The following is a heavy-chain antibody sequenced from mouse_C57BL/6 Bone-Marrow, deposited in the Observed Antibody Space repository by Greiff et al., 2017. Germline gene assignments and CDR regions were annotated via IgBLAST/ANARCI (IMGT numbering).Heavy chain of an antibody. D-gene: IGHD1-1*01. V-gene: IGHV1-26*01. J-gene: IGHJ2*01. CDR3: ARGYYYGMYYFDC. CDR2: INPNNGGT. CDR1: GYTFTDYY. Sequence: EVQLQQSGPELVKPGASVKISCKASGYTFTDYYMNWVKQSHGKSLEWIGDINPNNGGTSYNQKFKGKATLTVDKSSSTAYMELRSLTSEDSAVYYCARGYYYGMYYFDCWGQGTTLTVSS.